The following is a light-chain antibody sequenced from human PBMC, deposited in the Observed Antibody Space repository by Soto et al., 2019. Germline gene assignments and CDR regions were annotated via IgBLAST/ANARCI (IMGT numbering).Light chain of an antibody. J-gene: IGKJ2*01. CDR3: MQALETAYT. CDR1: QSLLHSNGYNY. Sequence: DIVMTQAPLPLPVTPGEPASISCRSSQSLLHSNGYNYLDWYLQKPGQSPQLLIYLGSTRASGVPDRFSGSRSGTDFTPKVSRVEAEDVGVYYCMQALETAYTFGQGTKLEIK. V-gene: IGKV2-28*01. CDR2: LGS.